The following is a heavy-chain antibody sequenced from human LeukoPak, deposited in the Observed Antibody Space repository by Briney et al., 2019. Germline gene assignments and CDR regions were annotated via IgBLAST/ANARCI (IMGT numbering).Heavy chain of an antibody. V-gene: IGHV1-18*01. J-gene: IGHJ5*02. Sequence: ASVKVSCKASGYTFTSYGISWVRQAPGQGLEWMGWISAYNGNTNYAQKLQGRVIMTTDTSTSTAYMELRSLRSDDTAVYYCARDQELLWFGELFIRSPQYWFDPWGQGTLVTVSS. CDR3: ARDQELLWFGELFIRSPQYWFDP. D-gene: IGHD3-10*01. CDR1: GYTFTSYG. CDR2: ISAYNGNT.